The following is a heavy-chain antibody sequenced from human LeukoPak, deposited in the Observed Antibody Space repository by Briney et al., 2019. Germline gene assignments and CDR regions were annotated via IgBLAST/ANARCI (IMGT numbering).Heavy chain of an antibody. D-gene: IGHD3-9*01. CDR2: ISGSGGST. CDR1: GFTFSSYG. J-gene: IGHJ4*02. CDR3: AKVPYYDILTGYYLDY. Sequence: GGSLRLSCAASGFTFSSYGMSWVRQAPGKGLEWVSAISGSGGSTYYADSVKGRFTISRDNSKNTLYLQMNSLRAEDTAVYYCAKVPYYDILTGYYLDYWGQGTLVTVSS. V-gene: IGHV3-23*01.